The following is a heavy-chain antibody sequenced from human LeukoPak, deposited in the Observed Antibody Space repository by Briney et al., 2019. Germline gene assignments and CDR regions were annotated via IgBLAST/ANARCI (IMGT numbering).Heavy chain of an antibody. V-gene: IGHV3-23*01. J-gene: IGHJ4*02. CDR2: ISGSGGST. CDR3: AKDQDIVVVPAAVGFDY. D-gene: IGHD2-2*01. Sequence: GGSLRLSCAASGFTFSSYAMSWVRQAPGKGLEWVSAISGSGGSTYYADSVKGRFTISRDNSKNTLYLQMNNLRAEDTAVYYCAKDQDIVVVPAAVGFDYWGQGTLVTVSS. CDR1: GFTFSSYA.